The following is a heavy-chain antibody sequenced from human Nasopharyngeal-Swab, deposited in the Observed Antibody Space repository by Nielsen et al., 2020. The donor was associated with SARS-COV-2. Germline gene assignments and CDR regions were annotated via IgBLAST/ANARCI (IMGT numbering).Heavy chain of an antibody. J-gene: IGHJ5*02. Sequence: GGSLRLSCAASGFTLSSYCMTWVRQAPGKGLEWVSSIGGSGDSTFYADSVRGRFTVSRDNAKNSLFLQMNSLRAEDTAVYFCAREGRDGAVSSWGQGTLVTVSS. CDR2: IGGSGDST. V-gene: IGHV3-21*04. CDR3: AREGRDGAVSS. CDR1: GFTLSSYC. D-gene: IGHD5-24*01.